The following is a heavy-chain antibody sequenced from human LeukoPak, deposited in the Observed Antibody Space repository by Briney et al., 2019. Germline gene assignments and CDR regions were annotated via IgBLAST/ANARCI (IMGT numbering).Heavy chain of an antibody. CDR2: ISGSGGST. D-gene: IGHD3-22*01. CDR1: GFTFSSYA. CDR3: AKGYYYDSSGYYPCFDY. Sequence: GGSLRLSCAASGFTFSSYAMSWVRQAPGKGLEWVSAISGSGGSTYYADSVKGRFTISRDNSKNTLYLQMNSLRAEDTAVYYCAKGYYYDSSGYYPCFDYWGQGTLVTVSS. V-gene: IGHV3-23*01. J-gene: IGHJ4*02.